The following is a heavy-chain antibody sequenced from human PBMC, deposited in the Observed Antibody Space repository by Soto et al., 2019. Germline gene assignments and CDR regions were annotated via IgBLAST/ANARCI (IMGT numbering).Heavy chain of an antibody. J-gene: IGHJ4*02. Sequence: PGGSLRLSCAASRFTFSSYGMHWVRQAPGKGLEWVAVISYDGSNKYYADSVKGRFTISRDNSKNTLYLQMNSLRAEDTAVYYCAKDSTMIVVGPLDYWGQGTLVTVSS. CDR2: ISYDGSNK. CDR1: RFTFSSYG. V-gene: IGHV3-30*18. D-gene: IGHD3-22*01. CDR3: AKDSTMIVVGPLDY.